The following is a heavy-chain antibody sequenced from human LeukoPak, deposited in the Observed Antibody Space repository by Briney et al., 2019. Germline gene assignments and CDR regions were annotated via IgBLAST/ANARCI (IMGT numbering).Heavy chain of an antibody. V-gene: IGHV4-59*11. D-gene: IGHD1-20*01. J-gene: IGHJ6*03. CDR2: IYYSGST. CDR3: ARVTGCYVRAYYYYYMDV. CDR1: GGSISSHY. Sequence: PSETLSLTCTVSGGSISSHYWSWFRQPPGKGLEWIGYIYYSGSTNYNPSLKSRVTISVDTSKNQFSLKLSSVTAADSAVYYCARVTGCYVRAYYYYYMDVWGKGTTVTVSS.